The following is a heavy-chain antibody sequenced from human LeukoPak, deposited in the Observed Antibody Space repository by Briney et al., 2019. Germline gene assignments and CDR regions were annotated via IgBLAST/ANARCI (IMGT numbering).Heavy chain of an antibody. CDR3: ARDGGGLRYAGPLDY. CDR1: VGTFSSYA. D-gene: IGHD4-17*01. CDR2: IIPIFGTA. J-gene: IGHJ4*02. V-gene: IGHV1-69*05. Sequence: SVKVSCKASVGTFSSYAISWVRQAPGQGLEWMGRIIPIFGTANYAQKFQGRVTITTDESTSTAYMELSSLRSEDTAVYYCARDGGGLRYAGPLDYWGQGTLVTVSS.